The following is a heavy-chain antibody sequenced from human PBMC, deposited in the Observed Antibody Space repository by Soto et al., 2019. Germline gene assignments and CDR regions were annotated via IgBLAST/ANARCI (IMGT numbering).Heavy chain of an antibody. J-gene: IGHJ6*02. CDR3: ARGGYYDNFWKKLNYYGLDV. CDR1: GYTFIRYG. D-gene: IGHD3-16*01. CDR2: ISPYNDYT. V-gene: IGHV1-18*01. Sequence: QVQLVQSAAEVKKPGASVKVTCKASGYTFIRYGITWVRQAPGQGLEWVGWISPYNDYTEYAQKLHGRVNMTTDTSSRTVSTALRGLRSDDTAVYYWARGGYYDNFWKKLNYYGLDVWGQGTTVTVSS.